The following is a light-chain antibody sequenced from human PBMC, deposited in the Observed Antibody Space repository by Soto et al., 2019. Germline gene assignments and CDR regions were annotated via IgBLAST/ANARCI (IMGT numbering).Light chain of an antibody. J-gene: IGLJ1*01. V-gene: IGLV2-14*03. CDR1: SSDVGGYNY. CDR3: SSYITSNTRKIV. Sequence: QSVLTQPASVSGSPGQSITISCTGTSSDVGGYNYVSWYQHHPGKAPKLMIYDVSNRPSGVSNRFSGSKSGNTASLTISGLQPEDEADYYCSSYITSNTRKIVFGTGTKVTVL. CDR2: DVS.